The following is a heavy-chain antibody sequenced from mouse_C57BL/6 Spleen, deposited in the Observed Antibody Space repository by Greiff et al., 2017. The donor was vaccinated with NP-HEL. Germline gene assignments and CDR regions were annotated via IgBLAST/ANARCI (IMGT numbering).Heavy chain of an antibody. D-gene: IGHD2-4*01. CDR2: ISYDGSN. V-gene: IGHV3-6*01. Sequence: EVQLQESGPGLVKPSQSLSLTCSVTGYSITSGYYWNWIRQFPGNKLEWMGYISYDGSNNYKPSLKNRISITRDTSKNQFFLKLNSETTEDTGTYCCGRGGPYYDYDGAWFACWGQGTLVTVS. J-gene: IGHJ3*01. CDR1: GYSITSGYY. CDR3: GRGGPYYDYDGAWFAC.